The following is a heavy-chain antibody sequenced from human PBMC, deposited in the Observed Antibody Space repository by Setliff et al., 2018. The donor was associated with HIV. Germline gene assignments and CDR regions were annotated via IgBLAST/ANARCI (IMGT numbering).Heavy chain of an antibody. CDR1: GGSFSGYH. Sequence: PSETLSLTCAVYGGSFSGYHWNWIRQPPGKGLEWIGEINHSGRNNYNPSLKSRVTISVDTSKNQFSLKLRSVTAADTAMYYCARVSITYWYSIPTFYYYYMDVWGKGTKVTVSS. CDR2: INHSGRN. V-gene: IGHV4-34*01. CDR3: ARVSITYWYSIPTFYYYYMDV. J-gene: IGHJ6*03. D-gene: IGHD2-15*01.